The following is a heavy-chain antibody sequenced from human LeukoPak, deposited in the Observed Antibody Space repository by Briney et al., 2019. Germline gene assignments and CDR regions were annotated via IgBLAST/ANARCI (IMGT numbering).Heavy chain of an antibody. CDR3: ATGIYGSGSYQFDP. CDR1: GYTFTSYG. J-gene: IGHJ5*02. Sequence: ASVKVSCKASGYTFTSYGISWVRQAPGQGLEWMGWISAYNGNTNYAQKLQGRVTMTTDTSTSTAYMELRSLRSDDTAVYYCATGIYGSGSYQFDPWGQGTLVTVSS. D-gene: IGHD3-10*01. CDR2: ISAYNGNT. V-gene: IGHV1-18*01.